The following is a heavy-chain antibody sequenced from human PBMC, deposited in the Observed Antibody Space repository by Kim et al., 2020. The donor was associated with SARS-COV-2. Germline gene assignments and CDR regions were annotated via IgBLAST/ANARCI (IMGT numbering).Heavy chain of an antibody. J-gene: IGHJ4*02. Sequence: AGSLRLSCAASGYIFSSYGMHWVRQAPGKGLEWVAVISNDGSKKDYADSVKGRVSISRDNSKNTVYLQMNSLRAEDTAVYYCARWSGTYYESYFDYWGQGTLVTVSS. D-gene: IGHD1-26*01. CDR1: GYIFSSYG. CDR2: ISNDGSKK. CDR3: ARWSGTYYESYFDY. V-gene: IGHV3-30*03.